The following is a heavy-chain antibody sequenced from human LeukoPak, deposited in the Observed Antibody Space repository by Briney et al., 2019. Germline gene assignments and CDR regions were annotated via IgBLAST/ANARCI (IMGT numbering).Heavy chain of an antibody. Sequence: PSETLSLTCAVYGGSFSGYYWSWIRQPPGKGLEWIGEINHSGSTNYNPSLKSRVTISVDTSKNQFSLKLSSVTAADTAVYYCASITIFGVVIGESTGSHYYGTDVWGQGTTVTVSS. CDR3: ASITIFGVVIGESTGSHYYGTDV. CDR2: INHSGST. V-gene: IGHV4-34*01. J-gene: IGHJ6*02. CDR1: GGSFSGYY. D-gene: IGHD3-3*01.